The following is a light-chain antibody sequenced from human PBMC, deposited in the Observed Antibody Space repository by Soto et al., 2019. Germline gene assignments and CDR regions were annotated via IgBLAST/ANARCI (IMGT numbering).Light chain of an antibody. CDR2: ANN. J-gene: IGLJ1*01. Sequence: QPVLTQPPSASGTPGQRVTISCSGSSSNIGSNTVNWYQQLPGTAPKLLIHANNQRPSGVPDRFSGSKSGTSASLAISWLQSEEADYYCAAWDDSLNGYGFGTGTKLTVL. CDR3: AAWDDSLNGYG. V-gene: IGLV1-44*01. CDR1: SSNIGSNT.